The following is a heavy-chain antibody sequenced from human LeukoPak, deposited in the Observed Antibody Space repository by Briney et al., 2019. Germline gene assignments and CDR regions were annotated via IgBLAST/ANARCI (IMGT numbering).Heavy chain of an antibody. CDR2: ISDSGTYT. J-gene: IGHJ5*02. CDR3: ARQDPYSSGWYP. V-gene: IGHV3-23*01. CDR1: GFTFNNYA. D-gene: IGHD6-19*01. Sequence: GGSLRLSCAASGFTFNNYAMSWVRQAPGKGLEWVSAISDSGTYTYYADSVKGRFTTSRDNSKNTLYLQMNSLRAEDTAVYYCARQDPYSSGWYPWGQGTLVTVSS.